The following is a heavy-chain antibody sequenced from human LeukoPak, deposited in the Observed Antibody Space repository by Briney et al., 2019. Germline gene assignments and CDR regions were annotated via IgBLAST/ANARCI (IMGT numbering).Heavy chain of an antibody. CDR1: GFTFSSYA. Sequence: GRSLRLSCAASGFTFSSYAMHWVRQAPGKGLEWVAVISYDGSNKYYADSAKGRYTISRDNSKNTLYLQMNSLRAEDTAVYYCARDRNGDYVYYFDYWGQGTLVTVSS. V-gene: IGHV3-30-3*01. CDR3: ARDRNGDYVYYFDY. D-gene: IGHD4-17*01. J-gene: IGHJ4*02. CDR2: ISYDGSNK.